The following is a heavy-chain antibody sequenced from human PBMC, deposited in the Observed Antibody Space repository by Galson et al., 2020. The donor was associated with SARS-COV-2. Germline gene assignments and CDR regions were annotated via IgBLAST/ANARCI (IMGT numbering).Heavy chain of an antibody. D-gene: IGHD5-18*01. CDR3: PLSGYSYGPDFDY. Sequence: SETLSLTCTVSGGSISSSSYYWGWIRQPPGKGLEWIGSIYYSGSTYYNPSLKSRVTISVDTSKNQFSLKLSSVTAADTAVYYCPLSGYSYGPDFDYWGQGTLVTVSS. J-gene: IGHJ4*02. V-gene: IGHV4-39*01. CDR1: GGSISSSSYY. CDR2: IYYSGST.